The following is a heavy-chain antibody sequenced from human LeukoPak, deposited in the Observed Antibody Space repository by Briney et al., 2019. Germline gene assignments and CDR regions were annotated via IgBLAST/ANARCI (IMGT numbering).Heavy chain of an antibody. CDR1: GYTFIRYG. CDR2: SSAYKGNT. D-gene: IGHD3-16*01. J-gene: IGHJ5*02. V-gene: IGHV1-18*04. Sequence: GVAVNVSCKACGYTFIRYGISWLRQAPGQGLEGMGWSSAYKGNTNYAQKFQGRVTMTTDTSTSTAYMELRSLRSDATAVYYCARVRGRSNWFDPWGQGTLVTVSS. CDR3: ARVRGRSNWFDP.